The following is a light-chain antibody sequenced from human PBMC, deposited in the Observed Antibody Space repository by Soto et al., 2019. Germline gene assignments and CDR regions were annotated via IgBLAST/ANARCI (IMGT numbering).Light chain of an antibody. J-gene: IGLJ1*01. Sequence: QSVLTQPPSASGTPGQRVTISCSGSSSNIGSNTVNWYQQLPGTAPKLLMYSNNQRPSGVSDRFSGSKSGNTASLTISGLRAEDEADYYCGSYTTSSNYVFGTGTKVTVL. CDR2: SNN. CDR1: SSNIGSNT. V-gene: IGLV1-44*01. CDR3: GSYTTSSNYV.